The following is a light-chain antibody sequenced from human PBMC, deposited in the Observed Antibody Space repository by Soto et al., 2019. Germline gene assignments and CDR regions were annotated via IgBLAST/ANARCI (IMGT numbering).Light chain of an antibody. CDR2: KVS. CDR3: MQTSQFPRT. Sequence: DIVMTQTPLSSPVTLGQPASISCGSSQNLVGSDGNSYLSWLQQRPGQPPRLLIYKVSHRFSGVPDRFSGSGAGIDFTLKISRVEADDVGVYYCMQTSQFPRTFGQGTKVEIK. V-gene: IGKV2-24*01. J-gene: IGKJ1*01. CDR1: QNLVGSDGNSY.